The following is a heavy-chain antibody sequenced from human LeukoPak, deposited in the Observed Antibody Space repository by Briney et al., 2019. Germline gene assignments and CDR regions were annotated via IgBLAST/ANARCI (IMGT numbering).Heavy chain of an antibody. J-gene: IGHJ5*02. D-gene: IGHD1-14*01. CDR1: GFTFSSYE. V-gene: IGHV3-23*01. Sequence: SGGSLRLSCAASGFTFSSYEMNWVRQAPGKGLEWVSSISGSGDTTTYADSVKGRFTISRDNSKNTLCLQMNSLRAEDTAVYFCAKMKLSAAGFDPWGQGTLVTVSS. CDR3: AKMKLSAAGFDP. CDR2: ISGSGDTT.